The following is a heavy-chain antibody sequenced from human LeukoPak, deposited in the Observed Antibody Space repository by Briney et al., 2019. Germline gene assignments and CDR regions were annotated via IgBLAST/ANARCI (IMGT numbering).Heavy chain of an antibody. CDR2: IYYSGST. V-gene: IGHV4-30-4*01. CDR1: GGSISSGDYY. J-gene: IGHJ4*02. CDR3: ARAALPYSTAGGAFDY. Sequence: SETLSLTCTVSGGSISSGDYYWSWIRQPPGKGLEWIGYIYYSGSTYYNPSLKSRVTISVDTSKNQFSLKLSSVTAADTAVYYRARAALPYSTAGGAFDYWGQGTLVTVSS. D-gene: IGHD6-13*01.